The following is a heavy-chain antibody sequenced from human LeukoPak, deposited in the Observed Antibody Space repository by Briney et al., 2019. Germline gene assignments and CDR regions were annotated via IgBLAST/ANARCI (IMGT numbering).Heavy chain of an antibody. D-gene: IGHD4-17*01. CDR2: INHSGST. Sequence: SETLSLTCAVYGGSFSGYYWSWIRQPPGKGLEWIGEINHSGSTNYNPSLKSRVTISVDTSKNQFSLKLSSVTAVDTAVYYCALGGTTVTTWFDPWGQGTLVTVSS. V-gene: IGHV4-34*01. CDR1: GGSFSGYY. J-gene: IGHJ5*02. CDR3: ALGGTTVTTWFDP.